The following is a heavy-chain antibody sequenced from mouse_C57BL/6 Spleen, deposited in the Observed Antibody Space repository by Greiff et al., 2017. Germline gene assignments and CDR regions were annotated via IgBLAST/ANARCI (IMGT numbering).Heavy chain of an antibody. J-gene: IGHJ3*01. D-gene: IGHD2-3*01. CDR1: GYTFTSYW. CDR3: ARAGYSPFAY. CDR2: IDPSDSYT. V-gene: IGHV1-69*01. Sequence: VQLQQPGAELVMPVASVKLSCKASGYTFTSYWMHWVKQRPGQGLEWIGEIDPSDSYTNYNQKFKGKSTLTVDKSSSTAYMQLSSLTSEDSAVYYCARAGYSPFAYWGQGTLVTVSA.